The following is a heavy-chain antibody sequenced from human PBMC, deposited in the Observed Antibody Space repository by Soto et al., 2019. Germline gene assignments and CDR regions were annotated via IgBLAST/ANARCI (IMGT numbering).Heavy chain of an antibody. Sequence: PSETLSLTCTVSGGSISSYYWSWIRQPPGKGLEWIGYIYYSGSNNYNPSLKSRVTISVDTSKNQFSLKLSSVTAADTAVYYCARVGRYCSGGSCYRCIDAFDIWGQGTMVPVSS. J-gene: IGHJ3*02. CDR1: GGSISSYY. CDR2: IYYSGSN. D-gene: IGHD2-15*01. CDR3: ARVGRYCSGGSCYRCIDAFDI. V-gene: IGHV4-59*01.